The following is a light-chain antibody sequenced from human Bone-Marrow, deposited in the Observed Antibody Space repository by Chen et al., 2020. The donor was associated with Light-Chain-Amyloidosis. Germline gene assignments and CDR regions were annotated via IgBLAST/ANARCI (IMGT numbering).Light chain of an antibody. V-gene: IGLV6-57*01. Sequence: NFMLAQPHSVSESPGKTVIISCTRSSGSIATNYVQWYQQRPGSSPTTVIYEDDQRPSGVPGLFSGDIDRSSNSASLTVSGLKTEDEADYYCQSYQGSSQGVFGGGTKLTVL. CDR1: SGSIATNY. CDR2: EDD. J-gene: IGLJ3*02. CDR3: QSYQGSSQGV.